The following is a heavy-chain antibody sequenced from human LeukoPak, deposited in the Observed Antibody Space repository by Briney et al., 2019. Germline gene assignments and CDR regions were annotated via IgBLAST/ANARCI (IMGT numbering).Heavy chain of an antibody. CDR2: INHSGST. V-gene: IGHV4-34*01. CDR1: GGSFSGCY. Sequence: SETLSLTCAVYGGSFSGCYWSWIRQPPGKGLEWIGEINHSGSTNYNSSLKSRVTISVDTSKNQFSLKLSSVTAADTAVYYCARVGVLRFLEWLPRNYYYYYYMDVWGKGTTVTVSS. D-gene: IGHD3-3*01. CDR3: ARVGVLRFLEWLPRNYYYYYYMDV. J-gene: IGHJ6*03.